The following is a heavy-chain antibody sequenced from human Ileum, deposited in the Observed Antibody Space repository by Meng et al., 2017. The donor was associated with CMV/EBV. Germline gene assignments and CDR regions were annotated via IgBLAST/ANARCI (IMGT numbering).Heavy chain of an antibody. CDR1: GLMFSSHG. Sequence: QGGLVESGGGVVQPGGSLRLSCAASGLMFSSHGMHWVRQPPGKGLEWVAYIRYDGSSKNYVESVKGRFIISRDNSKNTLYLQMNSLRTEDTAVYYCAKEDYWGQGTLVTVSS. J-gene: IGHJ4*02. V-gene: IGHV3-30*02. CDR2: IRYDGSSK. CDR3: AKEDY.